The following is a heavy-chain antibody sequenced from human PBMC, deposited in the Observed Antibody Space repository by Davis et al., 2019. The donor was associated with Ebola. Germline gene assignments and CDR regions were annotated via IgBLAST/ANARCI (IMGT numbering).Heavy chain of an antibody. D-gene: IGHD3-10*01. J-gene: IGHJ4*02. Sequence: AASVKVSCKASGSTFSSYAFHWVRQVPGQRLEWMGWVNGGNGNTKYSQKFQGRVTITRDTSASTVYMDLSSLRSEDTAVYYCARGLGGSGTYHFWGQGTLVTVS. CDR2: VNGGNGNT. V-gene: IGHV1-3*01. CDR1: GSTFSSYA. CDR3: ARGLGGSGTYHF.